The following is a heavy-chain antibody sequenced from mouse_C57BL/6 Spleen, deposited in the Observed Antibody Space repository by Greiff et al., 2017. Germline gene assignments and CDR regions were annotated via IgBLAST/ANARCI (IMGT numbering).Heavy chain of an antibody. CDR1: GYAFSSSW. Sequence: QVQLQQSGPELVKPGASVKISCKASGYAFSSSWMNWVKQRPGKGLEWIGRIYPGDGDTNYNGKFKGKATLTADKSSSTAYMQLSSLTSEDSAVYFCARSYGYDRLFDYWGQGTTLTVSS. CDR3: ARSYGYDRLFDY. CDR2: IYPGDGDT. J-gene: IGHJ2*01. V-gene: IGHV1-82*01. D-gene: IGHD2-2*01.